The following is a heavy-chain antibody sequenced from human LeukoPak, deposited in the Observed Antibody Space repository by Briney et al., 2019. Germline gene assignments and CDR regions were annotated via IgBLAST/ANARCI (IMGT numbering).Heavy chain of an antibody. CDR1: GGSFSGYY. D-gene: IGHD5-18*01. CDR3: ASRIQLWTNPQDYYYGMDV. J-gene: IGHJ6*02. V-gene: IGHV4-34*01. Sequence: PSETLSLTCAVYGGSFSGYYWSWISQPPGNGLEWIGEINHSGSTNYNPSLKRRVTISVDTTKSQFSLKLSSVTAADAAVYYWASRIQLWTNPQDYYYGMDVWGQGTTVTVSS. CDR2: INHSGST.